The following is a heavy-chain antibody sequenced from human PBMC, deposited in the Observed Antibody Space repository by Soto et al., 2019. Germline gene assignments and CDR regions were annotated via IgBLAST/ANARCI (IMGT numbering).Heavy chain of an antibody. CDR2: INPNSGGS. CDR3: ARVRAARPNYFYYGMDV. J-gene: IGHJ6*02. V-gene: IGHV1-2*02. CDR1: VYTLTNYY. Sequence: SVKVACKSSVYTLTNYYIHSVRQAPGQGLEWMGWINPNSGGSNYAQKFQGGVTMTWDTSITTAYMELSRLVSDDTAIYYCARVRAARPNYFYYGMDVWGQGTTVTVSS. D-gene: IGHD6-6*01.